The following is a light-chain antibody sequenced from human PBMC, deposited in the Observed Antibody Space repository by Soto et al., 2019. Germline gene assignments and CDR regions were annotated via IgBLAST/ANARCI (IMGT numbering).Light chain of an antibody. J-gene: IGKJ1*01. Sequence: EIVLTQSPGTLSLSPGERATLSCRASQSLTGNYLAWYQQKPGQAPRLLIYDASSRATGIPDRFSGSGSGTDFTLTISRLEPEDVAAYYCQQRKTFGQGTKVEIK. CDR3: QQRKT. CDR1: QSLTGNY. V-gene: IGKV3D-20*02. CDR2: DAS.